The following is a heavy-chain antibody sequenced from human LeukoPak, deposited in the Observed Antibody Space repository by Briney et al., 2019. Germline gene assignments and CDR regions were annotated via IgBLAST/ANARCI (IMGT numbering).Heavy chain of an antibody. Sequence: SETLSLTCTVSGGSISSGGYCWSWIRQHPGKGLEWIVYIYYSGSTYYNPSLKSRVTISVDTSKNQFSLKLSSVTAADTAVYYCARESTMIVVVNDAFDIWGQGTMVTVSS. V-gene: IGHV4-31*03. CDR1: GGSISSGGYC. CDR3: ARESTMIVVVNDAFDI. J-gene: IGHJ3*02. CDR2: IYYSGST. D-gene: IGHD3-22*01.